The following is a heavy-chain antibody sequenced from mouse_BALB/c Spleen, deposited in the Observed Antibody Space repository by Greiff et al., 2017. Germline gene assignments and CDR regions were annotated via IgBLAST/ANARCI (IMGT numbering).Heavy chain of an antibody. CDR3: ARVDDYDAMDY. J-gene: IGHJ4*01. Sequence: QVQLQQSGPELVKPGASVKMSCKASGYTFTSYYIHWVKQRPGQGLEWIGWIYPGDGSTKYNEKFKGKTTLTADKSSSTAYMLLSSLTSEDAAIYVCARVDDYDAMDYWGQGTSVTVSS. CDR2: IYPGDGST. CDR1: GYTFTSYY. V-gene: IGHV1S56*01.